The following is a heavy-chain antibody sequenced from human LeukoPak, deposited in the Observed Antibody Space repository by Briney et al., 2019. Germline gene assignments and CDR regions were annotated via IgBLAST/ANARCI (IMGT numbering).Heavy chain of an antibody. CDR1: GYTFTGYY. V-gene: IGHV1-2*02. J-gene: IGHJ4*02. D-gene: IGHD3-9*01. Sequence: GAXVXXSCKASGYTFTGYYMNWVGQAPGQGIEGMGWINPNSGGTKYAKKFQGRVTMTRDTSISTSYMELSRLRSDDTAVYYCARDRRDILTGYYNWLYYFDYWGQGTLVTVSS. CDR3: ARDRRDILTGYYNWLYYFDY. CDR2: INPNSGGT.